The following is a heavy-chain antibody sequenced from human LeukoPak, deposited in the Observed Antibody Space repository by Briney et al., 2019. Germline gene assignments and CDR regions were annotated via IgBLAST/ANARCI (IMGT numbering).Heavy chain of an antibody. D-gene: IGHD1-26*01. CDR2: INSDGSST. J-gene: IGHJ4*02. CDR3: AKDSWEVGATSEIDY. V-gene: IGHV3-74*01. CDR1: GFTFSSYW. Sequence: PGGSLRLSCAASGFTFSSYWMHWVRQAPGKGLVWVSRINSDGSSTSYADSVKGRFTISRDNAKNTLYLQMNSLRAEDTAVYYCAKDSWEVGATSEIDYWGQGTLVTVSS.